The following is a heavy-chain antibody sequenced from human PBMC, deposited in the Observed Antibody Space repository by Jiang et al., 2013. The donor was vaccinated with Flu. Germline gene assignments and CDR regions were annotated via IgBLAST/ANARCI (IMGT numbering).Heavy chain of an antibody. CDR1: GYTFTSYD. Sequence: GAEVKKPGASVKVSCKASGYTFTSYDINWVRQATGQGLEWMGWMNPNSGNTGYAQKFQGRVTMTRNTSISTAYMELSSLRSEDTAVYYCARVEVAGIAAGMDVWGQGTTVTVSS. CDR2: MNPNSGNT. J-gene: IGHJ6*02. CDR3: ARVEVAGIAAGMDV. V-gene: IGHV1-8*01. D-gene: IGHD6-19*01.